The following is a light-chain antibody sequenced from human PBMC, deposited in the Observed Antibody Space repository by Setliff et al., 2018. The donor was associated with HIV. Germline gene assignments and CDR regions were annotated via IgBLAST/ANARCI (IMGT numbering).Light chain of an antibody. J-gene: IGLJ1*01. Sequence: QSVLTQPASVSGSPGQSITISCTGTSSDIGRYNLVSWCQQYPGKAPKLMIYQATKRPSGVSNRFSGSKSGNTASLTISGLQAEDEADYYCCSNTGSNTYVFGSGTKGTVL. CDR2: QAT. V-gene: IGLV2-23*01. CDR3: CSNTGSNTYV. CDR1: SSDIGRYNL.